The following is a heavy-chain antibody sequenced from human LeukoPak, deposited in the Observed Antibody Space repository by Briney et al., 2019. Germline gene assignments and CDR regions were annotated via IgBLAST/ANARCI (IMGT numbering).Heavy chain of an antibody. V-gene: IGHV4-34*01. CDR2: INHSGST. CDR3: AGLYGSGSYYGY. Sequence: KPSETLSLTCAVYGGSFSGYYWSWIRQPPGKGLEWIGEINHSGSTNYNPSLKSRVTISVDTSKNQFSLKLSSVTAADTAVYYCAGLYGSGSYYGYWGQGTLVTVSS. CDR1: GGSFSGYY. J-gene: IGHJ4*02. D-gene: IGHD3-10*01.